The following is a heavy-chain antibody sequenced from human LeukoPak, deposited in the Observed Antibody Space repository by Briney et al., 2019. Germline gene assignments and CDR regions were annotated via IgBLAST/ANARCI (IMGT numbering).Heavy chain of an antibody. J-gene: IGHJ4*02. D-gene: IGHD6-19*01. CDR1: GFTFSSYG. CDR2: ISYDGSNK. CDR3: ARASQWLAFDN. Sequence: PGRSLRLSCAASGFTFSSYGMHWVRQAPGKGLEWVAVISYDGSNKYYADSVKGRFTISRDNSKNTLYLRMNSLRAEDTAVYFCARASQWLAFDNWGQGTLVTVSS. V-gene: IGHV3-30*03.